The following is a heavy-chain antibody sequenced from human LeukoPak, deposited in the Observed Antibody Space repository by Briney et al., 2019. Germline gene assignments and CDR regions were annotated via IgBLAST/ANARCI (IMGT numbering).Heavy chain of an antibody. CDR2: INQDGTEK. Sequence: GGSLRLSCAASGFTFTTYWMSWVRQFPGKGLEWVANINQDGTEKYYVDSVKGRFTISRDNAKNSLYLQMNSLRAEDTAVYYCARADYGDYHPFDYWGQGTLVTVSS. J-gene: IGHJ4*02. D-gene: IGHD4-17*01. CDR3: ARADYGDYHPFDY. CDR1: GFTFTTYW. V-gene: IGHV3-7*01.